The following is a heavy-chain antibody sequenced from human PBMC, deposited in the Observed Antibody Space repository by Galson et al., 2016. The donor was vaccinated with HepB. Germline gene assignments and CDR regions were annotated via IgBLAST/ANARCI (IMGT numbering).Heavy chain of an antibody. CDR3: ARDGSNVADVFDI. CDR1: GYSFTTYW. J-gene: IGHJ3*02. D-gene: IGHD5-24*01. CDR2: IYPSDSDT. V-gene: IGHV5-51*01. Sequence: QSGAEVKKPGESLKISCKASGYSFTTYWIGWVRQMPGKGLEWMGIIYPSDSDTRYSPSFQGQVTFSVDKSTDTAYLQWTSLKASDTAMYYCARDGSNVADVFDIWGQGTMVIVSS.